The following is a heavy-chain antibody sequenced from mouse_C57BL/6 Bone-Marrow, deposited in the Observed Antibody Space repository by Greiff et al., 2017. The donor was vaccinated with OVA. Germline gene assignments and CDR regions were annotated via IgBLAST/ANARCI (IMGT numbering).Heavy chain of an antibody. CDR2: INPSSGYT. V-gene: IGHV1-4*01. J-gene: IGHJ2*01. Sequence: VQLQQSGAELARPGASVKMSCKASGYTFTSYTMHWVKQRPGQGLEWIGYINPSSGYTKYNQKFKVKATLTADKSSSTAYMQLSSLTSEDSAVYYCARETAQAVDYWGQGTTLTVSS. CDR3: ARETAQAVDY. D-gene: IGHD3-2*02. CDR1: GYTFTSYT.